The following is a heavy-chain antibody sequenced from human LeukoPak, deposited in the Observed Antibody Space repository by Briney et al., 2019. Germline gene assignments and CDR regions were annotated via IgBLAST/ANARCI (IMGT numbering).Heavy chain of an antibody. D-gene: IGHD1-26*01. Sequence: SETLSLTCTVSGGSISSYYWSWIRQPAGRGLEWIGRIHTSGSTNYNPSLKSRVTISVDTSKNQFSLKLSSVTAADTAVYYCARDRESGSYSIYYFDYWGQGTLVTVSS. CDR3: ARDRESGSYSIYYFDY. CDR1: GGSISSYY. J-gene: IGHJ4*02. CDR2: IHTSGST. V-gene: IGHV4-4*07.